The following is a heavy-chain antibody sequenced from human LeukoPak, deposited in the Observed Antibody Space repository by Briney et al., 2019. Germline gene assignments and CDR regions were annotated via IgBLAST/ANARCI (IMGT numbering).Heavy chain of an antibody. CDR3: ARDLTVVTPDAFDI. Sequence: GGPVKGSCKASGYTFTSYVISWVRQTPGQGLEWMGWISAYNGNTNYAQKLQGRGLMTTDTSTSTAYKELRSLRSDDTAVYYCARDLTVVTPDAFDIWGQQKMLCVSS. CDR2: ISAYNGNT. CDR1: GYTFTSYV. D-gene: IGHD4-23*01. V-gene: IGHV1-18*01. J-gene: IGHJ3*02.